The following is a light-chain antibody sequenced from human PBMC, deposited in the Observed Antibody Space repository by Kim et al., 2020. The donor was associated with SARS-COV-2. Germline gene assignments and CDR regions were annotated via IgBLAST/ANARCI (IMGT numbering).Light chain of an antibody. CDR2: AAS. J-gene: IGKJ1*01. Sequence: ASVGDRVTITCRASQSISNYLNWYQQQPGKAPHLLIYAASSLQSGVPSRFSGRESGTDFTLNISSLQPEDFATYYCQQTYDTPWTFGQGTKVDIK. CDR3: QQTYDTPWT. V-gene: IGKV1-39*01. CDR1: QSISNY.